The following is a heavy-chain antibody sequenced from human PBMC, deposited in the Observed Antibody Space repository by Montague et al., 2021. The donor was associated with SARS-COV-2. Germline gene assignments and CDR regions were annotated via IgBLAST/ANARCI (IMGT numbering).Heavy chain of an antibody. CDR3: ARHERQWLLLDPSYFDY. CDR1: GGSISSSSYY. CDR2: ICYNGST. D-gene: IGHD5-12*01. J-gene: IGHJ4*02. Sequence: SETLSLTCTVSGGSISSSSYYWGWIRQPPGKGREGIGGICYNGSTYYNPSLKSRVTISVDTSKNQFSLNLASVTAADTAVYYCARHERQWLLLDPSYFDYWGQGTLVTVPS. V-gene: IGHV4-39*01.